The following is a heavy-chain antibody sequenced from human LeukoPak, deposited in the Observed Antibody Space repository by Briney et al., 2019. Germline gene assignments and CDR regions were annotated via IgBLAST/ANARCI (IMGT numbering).Heavy chain of an antibody. V-gene: IGHV3-66*01. CDR2: IYSGGST. Sequence: GGSLRLSCAASGFTVSSNYMSWVRQAPGKGLEWVSVIYSGGSTYYADSVKGRFTISRDNSKNTLCLQMNSLRAEDTAVYYCARDGDLLWFGEFDYWGQGTLVTVSS. CDR3: ARDGDLLWFGEFDY. J-gene: IGHJ4*02. CDR1: GFTVSSNY. D-gene: IGHD3-10*01.